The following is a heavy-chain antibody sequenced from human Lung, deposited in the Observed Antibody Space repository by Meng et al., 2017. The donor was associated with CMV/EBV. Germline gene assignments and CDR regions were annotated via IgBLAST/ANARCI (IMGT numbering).Heavy chain of an antibody. CDR1: GFTFSNAW. V-gene: IGHV3-15*01. J-gene: IGHJ3*02. Sequence: GESLKISCEASGFTFSNAWMSWVRQAPGKGLEWVGRIKSKTDGGTTDYAAPVKGRFTISRDDSKNTLYLQMNSLKTEDTAVYYCATGSYSSDDAFDIWGQGTXVTVSS. D-gene: IGHD6-25*01. CDR3: ATGSYSSDDAFDI. CDR2: IKSKTDGGTT.